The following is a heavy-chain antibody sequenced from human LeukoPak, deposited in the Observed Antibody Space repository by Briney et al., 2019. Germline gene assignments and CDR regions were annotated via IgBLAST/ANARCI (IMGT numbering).Heavy chain of an antibody. CDR1: GFTFSSYA. CDR3: ARLQVTDSEYLDY. D-gene: IGHD4-23*01. J-gene: IGHJ4*02. V-gene: IGHV3-64*01. Sequence: PGGSLRLSCAASGFTFSSYAMHWVRQAPEKGLEYVSAISSNGGSTYYANSVKGRFTISRDNSKNTLYLQVGSLRAEDMAVYYCARLQVTDSEYLDYWGQGTLVTVSS. CDR2: ISSNGGST.